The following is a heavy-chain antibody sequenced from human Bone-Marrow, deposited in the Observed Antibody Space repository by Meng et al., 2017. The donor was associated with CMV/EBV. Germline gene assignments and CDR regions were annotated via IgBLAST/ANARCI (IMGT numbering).Heavy chain of an antibody. CDR2: INPNSGGT. D-gene: IGHD2/OR15-2a*01. CDR1: GYTFTGYY. CDR3: ARGQVQCSTINCHDYRFSGMDV. V-gene: IGHV1-2*02. J-gene: IGHJ6*01. Sequence: APVKVSCKASGYTFTGYYMHWVRQAPGQGLEWMGWINPNSGGTNYAQKFQGRVTMTRDTSISTAYMELSRLRSDDTAVYYCARGQVQCSTINCHDYRFSGMDVWGQGTTVTVYS.